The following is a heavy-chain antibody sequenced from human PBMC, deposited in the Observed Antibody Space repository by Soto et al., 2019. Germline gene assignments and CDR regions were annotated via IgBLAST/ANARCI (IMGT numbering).Heavy chain of an antibody. CDR3: ARGPDNYGSANGDY. Sequence: QVQLIQSGGEVKKPGASVKVSCKASGYTFTSYDISWVRQAPGQGLEWMGWVSPHNGNTNYAQKFQGRDTMTTDTSASTAYMELRSLRSDDTAMHYCARGPDNYGSANGDYWGQGTLVTVSS. J-gene: IGHJ4*02. V-gene: IGHV1-18*01. CDR1: GYTFTSYD. D-gene: IGHD5-18*01. CDR2: VSPHNGNT.